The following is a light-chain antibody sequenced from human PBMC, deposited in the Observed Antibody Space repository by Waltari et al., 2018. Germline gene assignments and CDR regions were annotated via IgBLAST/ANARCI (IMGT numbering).Light chain of an antibody. Sequence: EIVLTQSPGTLSLSPGDRATLSCRARQSVSRTLAWYQQTPRQAPSLLIYGASIRATGTPDRLSGSGSGTDVSLTISRLEPEDFAVYYCQHYVTLPVTFGQGTKVEIK. J-gene: IGKJ1*01. CDR1: QSVSRT. CDR2: GAS. CDR3: QHYVTLPVT. V-gene: IGKV3-20*01.